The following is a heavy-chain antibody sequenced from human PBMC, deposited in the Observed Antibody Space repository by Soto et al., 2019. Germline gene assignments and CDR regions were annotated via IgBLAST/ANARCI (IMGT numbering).Heavy chain of an antibody. CDR2: IYPGDSDT. CDR1: GYSFTSYR. J-gene: IGHJ4*02. V-gene: IGHV5-51*01. Sequence: PGESLKISCKGSGYSFTSYRIGWVRQMPGKGLEWMGIIYPGDSDTRYSPSFQGQVTISADKSISTAYLQWSSLKASDTAMYYCARIFLRGVTPRGSIDFWGPGPLVTVFS. CDR3: ARIFLRGVTPRGSIDF. D-gene: IGHD2-21*02.